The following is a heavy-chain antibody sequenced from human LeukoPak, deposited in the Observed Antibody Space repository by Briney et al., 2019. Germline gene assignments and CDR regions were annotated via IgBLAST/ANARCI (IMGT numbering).Heavy chain of an antibody. CDR1: GLTFSSYA. CDR2: VSGSGGTT. V-gene: IGHV3-23*01. CDR3: ARGVKDGSGSYFSDY. J-gene: IGHJ4*02. D-gene: IGHD3-10*01. Sequence: GGSLRLSCAASGLTFSSYAMSWVRQAPGNGLEWVSGVSGSGGTTYYADSVKGRFTISRDNSKNTLYLQMNSLRAEDTAVYYCARGVKDGSGSYFSDYWGQGTLVTVSS.